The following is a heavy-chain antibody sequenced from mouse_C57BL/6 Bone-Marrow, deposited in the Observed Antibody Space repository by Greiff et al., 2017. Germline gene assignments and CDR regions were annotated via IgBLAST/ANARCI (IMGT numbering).Heavy chain of an antibody. D-gene: IGHD1-1*01. V-gene: IGHV14-1*01. CDR3: TSYYYGSGNY. CDR1: GFNIKDYY. J-gene: IGHJ2*01. Sequence: EVQLQQSGAELVRPGASVKLSCTASGFNIKDYYMHWVKQRPEQGLEWIGRIDPEDGATEYAPKFQGKGTMTADPSSNTAYLQLSSLTSEDTAVYYCTSYYYGSGNYSGQGTTLTVSS. CDR2: IDPEDGAT.